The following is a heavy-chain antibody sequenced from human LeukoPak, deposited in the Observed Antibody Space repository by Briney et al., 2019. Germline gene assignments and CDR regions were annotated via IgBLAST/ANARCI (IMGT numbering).Heavy chain of an antibody. J-gene: IGHJ4*02. CDR2: VYSTGNT. CDR1: GDSISSYY. D-gene: IGHD5-18*01. CDR3: ARGSRQEYGYGCFFDF. V-gene: IGHV4-59*01. Sequence: SETLSLTCTVSGDSISSYYWSWIRQPPGKGLEWIGYVYSTGNTDYNPSLKSRLTISVDTSKNQVSLELRSVTAADTAVYYCARGSRQEYGYGCFFDFWGQGSLVNVSS.